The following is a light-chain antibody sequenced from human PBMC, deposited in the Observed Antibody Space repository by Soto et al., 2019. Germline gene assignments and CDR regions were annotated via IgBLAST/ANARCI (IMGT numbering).Light chain of an antibody. V-gene: IGKV1-5*01. Sequence: IQIAKSAIPLTASVADRATITCRASQYISSWLSWYQQRPGQAPKVLIYTASSLQSGVPSRFSGSGSGTEFTLTISSLQPDDFATYYCQQYNSYSYTFGQGTKVDIK. CDR2: TAS. CDR3: QQYNSYSYT. CDR1: QYISSW. J-gene: IGKJ2*01.